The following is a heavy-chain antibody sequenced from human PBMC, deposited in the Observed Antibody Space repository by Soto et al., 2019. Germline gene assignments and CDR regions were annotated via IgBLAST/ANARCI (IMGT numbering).Heavy chain of an antibody. CDR1: GFTFSSYS. D-gene: IGHD3-22*01. V-gene: IGHV3-48*01. CDR2: ISPSSSSI. Sequence: EVQLVESGGGLVQPGGSLRLSCAASGFTFSSYSMHWVRQAPGKGLEWVSYISPSSSSIYDADSVKGRFTISRDNAKNSLYLQMNSLRAEDTAVYYCVRVAYYYDSSGYFYWGQGTLGTVSS. J-gene: IGHJ4*02. CDR3: VRVAYYYDSSGYFY.